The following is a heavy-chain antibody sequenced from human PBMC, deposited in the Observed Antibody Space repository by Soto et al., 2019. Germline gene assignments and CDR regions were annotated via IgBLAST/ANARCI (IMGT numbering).Heavy chain of an antibody. D-gene: IGHD4-17*01. V-gene: IGHV1-8*01. Sequence: ASVKVSCKASGYTFTSYDINWVRQATGQGLEWMGWMNPNSGNTGYAQKFQGRVTMTRNTSISTAYMELSSLRSEDTAVYYCARHLLLNYGGYHDAFDIWGQGTMVTVSS. CDR1: GYTFTSYD. CDR3: ARHLLLNYGGYHDAFDI. CDR2: MNPNSGNT. J-gene: IGHJ3*02.